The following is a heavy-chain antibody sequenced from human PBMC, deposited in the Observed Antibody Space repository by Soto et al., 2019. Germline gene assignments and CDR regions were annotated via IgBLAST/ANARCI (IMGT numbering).Heavy chain of an antibody. CDR1: GFTFSSYG. J-gene: IGHJ4*02. V-gene: IGHV3-33*01. Sequence: QVQLVESGGGVVQPGRSLRLSCAASGFTFSSYGMHWVRQAPGKGLEWVAVIWYDGSNKYYADSVKGRFTISRDNSKNTLYLQMNSLRAEDTAVYYCARASGYEYYFDYWGQGTLVTVSS. CDR3: ARASGYEYYFDY. D-gene: IGHD5-12*01. CDR2: IWYDGSNK.